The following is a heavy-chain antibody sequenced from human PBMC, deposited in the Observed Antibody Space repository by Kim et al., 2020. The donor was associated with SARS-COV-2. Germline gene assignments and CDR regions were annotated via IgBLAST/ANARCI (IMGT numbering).Heavy chain of an antibody. V-gene: IGHV4-34*01. CDR3: ARGSVVRGVIISTSYYCHGMDG. CDR2: INHSGST. CDR1: GGSFSGYY. J-gene: IGHJ6*02. D-gene: IGHD3-10*01. Sequence: SETLSLTCAVYGGSFSGYYWSWIRQPPGKGLEWIGEINHSGSTNYNPSLKSRVTITVDTSKNQFSLKLSSVTAADTAVYYCARGSVVRGVIISTSYYCHGMDGWGQGTTVTVSS.